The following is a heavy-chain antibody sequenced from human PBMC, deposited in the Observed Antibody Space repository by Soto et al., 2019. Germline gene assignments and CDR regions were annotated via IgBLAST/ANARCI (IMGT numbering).Heavy chain of an antibody. Sequence: SETLSLTCTVSGGSISSSSYYWGWIRQPPGKGLEWIGSIYYSGSTYYNPSLKSRVTISVDTSKNQFSLKLSSVTAADTAVYYCARHTIRGAGYSYGTNYYYYGMDVWGQGTTVTVSS. D-gene: IGHD5-18*01. J-gene: IGHJ6*02. CDR3: ARHTIRGAGYSYGTNYYYYGMDV. CDR2: IYYSGST. CDR1: GGSISSSSYY. V-gene: IGHV4-39*01.